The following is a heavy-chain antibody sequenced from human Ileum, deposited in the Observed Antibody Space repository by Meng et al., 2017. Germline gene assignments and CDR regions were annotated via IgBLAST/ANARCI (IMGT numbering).Heavy chain of an antibody. CDR3: ARGGESSGDQIRAFDL. CDR1: GFTFSNYW. V-gene: IGHV3-74*01. CDR2: ISSDGTTK. J-gene: IGHJ3*01. Sequence: GGSLRLSCEVSGFTFSNYWMHWVRQVPGKGLEWVSRISSDGTTKSFADPVNGRFSISRDNAKNTVYLEMNSLRAEDTAVYYCARGGESSGDQIRAFDLWGQGTKVT. D-gene: IGHD3-10*01.